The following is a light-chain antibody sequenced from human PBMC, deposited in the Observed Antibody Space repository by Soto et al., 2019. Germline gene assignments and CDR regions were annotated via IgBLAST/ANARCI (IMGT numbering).Light chain of an antibody. CDR2: GAS. J-gene: IGKJ1*01. CDR1: QSVNSNY. Sequence: EIVLTQSPGTLSLSPGERATLSCWASQSVNSNYLAWYQQKPGQAPRLLIYGASSRATGIPDRFSGTGSGTDFTLTISRLEPEDFAVYYCQQFANFLRAFGQGTKVEIK. V-gene: IGKV3-20*01. CDR3: QQFANFLRA.